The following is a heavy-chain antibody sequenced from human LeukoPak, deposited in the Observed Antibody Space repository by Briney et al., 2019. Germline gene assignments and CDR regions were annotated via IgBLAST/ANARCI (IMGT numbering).Heavy chain of an antibody. CDR3: ARCLYDYVWGSYRTMCAFDI. CDR1: GYTFTGYY. D-gene: IGHD3-16*02. Sequence: ASVKVSCKASGYTFTGYYMHWVRQAPGQGLEWMGWINPNSGGTNYAQKFQGRVTMTRDTSISTAYMELSRLRSDDTAVYYCARCLYDYVWGSYRTMCAFDIWGQGTMVTVSS. J-gene: IGHJ3*02. V-gene: IGHV1-2*02. CDR2: INPNSGGT.